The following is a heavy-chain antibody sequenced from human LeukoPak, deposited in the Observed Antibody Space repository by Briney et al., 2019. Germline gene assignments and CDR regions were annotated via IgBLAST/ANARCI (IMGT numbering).Heavy chain of an antibody. CDR3: ARLPAATDI. Sequence: KPSETLSLTCTVSGGSISSSTHYWGWIRQPPGKGLEWIASIYYSGSTYYNPSLKSRVTISVDTSKNQFSLKVSSVTAADTAVYYCARLPAATDIWGQGTMVTVSS. J-gene: IGHJ3*02. CDR2: IYYSGST. V-gene: IGHV4-39*01. CDR1: GGSISSSTHY.